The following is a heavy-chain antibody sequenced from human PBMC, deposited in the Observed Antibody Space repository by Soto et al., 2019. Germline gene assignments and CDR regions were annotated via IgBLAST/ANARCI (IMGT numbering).Heavy chain of an antibody. CDR3: TRGLLGGTPSYTFHGMDL. CDR1: GFTFSDHY. J-gene: IGHJ6*01. D-gene: IGHD1-26*01. V-gene: IGHV3-72*01. Sequence: EVQLVESGGGLVQPGGSLRLSCPASGFTFSDHYMDWVRQAPGKGLEWVARSRNRVNSHTTEYAASVKGRFTISRDESKSSLYLQMNSLNIEDTAVYYCTRGLLGGTPSYTFHGMDLWGQGTTVTVSS. CDR2: SRNRVNSHTT.